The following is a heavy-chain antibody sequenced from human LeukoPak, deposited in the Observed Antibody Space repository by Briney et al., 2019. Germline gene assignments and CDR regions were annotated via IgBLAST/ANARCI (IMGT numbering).Heavy chain of an antibody. CDR2: IYPGDSDT. J-gene: IGHJ4*02. CDR1: GYSFTNYW. CDR3: ARQGVPAAEIDY. V-gene: IGHV5-51*01. Sequence: GESLKISSKGSGYSFTNYWIAWVRQMPGKGLEWMGMIYPGDSDTRYSPSFQGQVTISADKSISTAYLQWSSLKASDTAIYYCARQGVPAAEIDYWGQGTLVTVSS. D-gene: IGHD2-2*01.